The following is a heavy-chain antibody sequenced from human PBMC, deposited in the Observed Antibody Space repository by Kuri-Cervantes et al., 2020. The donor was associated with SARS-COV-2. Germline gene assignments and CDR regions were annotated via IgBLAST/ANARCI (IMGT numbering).Heavy chain of an antibody. Sequence: GESLKISCAASGFTFSRYEMNWVRQAPGKGLEWVSAISGSGGSTYYADSVKGRFTISRDNSKNTLYLQMNSLRAEDTAVYYCAKGGCSSTNCYARLEFDYWGQGTLVTVSS. V-gene: IGHV3-23*01. J-gene: IGHJ4*02. CDR3: AKGGCSSTNCYARLEFDY. CDR1: GFTFSRYE. D-gene: IGHD2-2*01. CDR2: ISGSGGST.